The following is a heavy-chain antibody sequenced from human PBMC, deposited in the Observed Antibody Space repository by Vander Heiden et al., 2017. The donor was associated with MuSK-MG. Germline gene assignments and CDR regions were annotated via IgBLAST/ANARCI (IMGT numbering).Heavy chain of an antibody. CDR3: AREPHCSDCSCYHYNWFDP. CDR1: GYTFTGDH. CDR2: INPSVGST. D-gene: IGHD2-15*01. V-gene: IGHV1-46*01. Sequence: GQLVQSADEVKKQGASVKGAWKASGYTFTGDHLHWARQAPGQGPAWLGIINPSVGSTTYAQTCQGRVTMTRDTPTSTVCMELSSLRSADPAMYYCAREPHCSDCSCYHYNWFDPWGQGTLVTVSS. J-gene: IGHJ5*02.